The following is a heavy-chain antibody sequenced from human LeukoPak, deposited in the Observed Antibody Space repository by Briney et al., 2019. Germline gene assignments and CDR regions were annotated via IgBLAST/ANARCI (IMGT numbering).Heavy chain of an antibody. Sequence: PGGSLRLSCGASGFTFSSYGMHWVRQAPGKGLEWVAFIRSDGGDQYYADSVKGRFTISRDNSKNTLYLQMNSLRAEDTAVYYCAKDSSARSFDYWGQGTLVTVSS. CDR2: IRSDGGDQ. D-gene: IGHD6-19*01. CDR1: GFTFSSYG. V-gene: IGHV3-30*02. J-gene: IGHJ4*02. CDR3: AKDSSARSFDY.